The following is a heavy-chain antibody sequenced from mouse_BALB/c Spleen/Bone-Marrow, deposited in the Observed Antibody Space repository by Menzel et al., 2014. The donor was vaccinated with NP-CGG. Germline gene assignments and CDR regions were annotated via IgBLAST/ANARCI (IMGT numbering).Heavy chain of an antibody. Sequence: QVQLQQPDAELVKPGASVKISCKASGYTFTDHAIHWVKQKPEQGLEWIGYISPGNGDIKYKEKCEGKATRTANKSSGTAYIQLNSLTSEDSAEYFCKVKGYWGQGTTLTVSS. CDR3: KVKGY. CDR1: GYTFTDHA. V-gene: IGHV1S53*02. CDR2: ISPGNGDI. J-gene: IGHJ2*01.